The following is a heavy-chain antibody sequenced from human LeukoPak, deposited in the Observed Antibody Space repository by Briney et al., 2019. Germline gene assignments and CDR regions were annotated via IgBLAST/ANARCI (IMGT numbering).Heavy chain of an antibody. Sequence: SETLSLTCTVSGGSISSYYWSWIRQPPGKGLEWIGYIYYSGSTNYNPSLRSRVTISVDTSKNQFSLKLSSVTAADTAVYYCARGAHDAFDIWGQGTMVTVSS. V-gene: IGHV4-59*01. CDR1: GGSISSYY. CDR2: IYYSGST. CDR3: ARGAHDAFDI. J-gene: IGHJ3*02.